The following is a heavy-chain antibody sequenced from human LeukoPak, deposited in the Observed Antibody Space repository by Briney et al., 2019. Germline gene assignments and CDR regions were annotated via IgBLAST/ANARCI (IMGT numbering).Heavy chain of an antibody. Sequence: SETLSLTCAVYGGSFSGYYWSWIRQPPGKGLEWIGEINHSGSTNHNPSLKSRVTISVDTSKNQFSLKLSSVTAADTAVYYCARGDPVAGSDYWGQGTLVTVSS. CDR3: ARGDPVAGSDY. V-gene: IGHV4-34*01. J-gene: IGHJ4*02. D-gene: IGHD6-19*01. CDR1: GGSFSGYY. CDR2: INHSGST.